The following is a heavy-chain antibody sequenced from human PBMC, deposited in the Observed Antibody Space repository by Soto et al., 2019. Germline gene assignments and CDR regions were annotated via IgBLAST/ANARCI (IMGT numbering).Heavy chain of an antibody. Sequence: ASVKVSCKASGYTFTSYGISWVRQAPGQGLEWMGWISAYNGNTNYAQKLQGRVTMTTDTSTSTAYMELRSLRADDTAVYYCARAWYYYDSSGYPDAFDLWGQGTMVTVSS. J-gene: IGHJ3*01. CDR2: ISAYNGNT. CDR3: ARAWYYYDSSGYPDAFDL. D-gene: IGHD3-22*01. CDR1: GYTFTSYG. V-gene: IGHV1-18*01.